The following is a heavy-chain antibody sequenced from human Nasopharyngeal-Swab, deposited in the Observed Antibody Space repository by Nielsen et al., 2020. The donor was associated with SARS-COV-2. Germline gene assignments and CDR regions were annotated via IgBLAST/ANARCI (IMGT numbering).Heavy chain of an antibody. CDR3: ARGSRGYYFDY. Sequence: LRLSCTVSGVSISSGSYYWSWIRPPAGQGLEWIGRIYTSGSTNYNPSLKSRVTISVDTSKNQFSLKLSSVTAADTAVYYCARGSRGYYFDYWGQGTLVTVSS. D-gene: IGHD2-15*01. CDR2: IYTSGST. J-gene: IGHJ4*02. CDR1: GVSISSGSYY. V-gene: IGHV4-61*02.